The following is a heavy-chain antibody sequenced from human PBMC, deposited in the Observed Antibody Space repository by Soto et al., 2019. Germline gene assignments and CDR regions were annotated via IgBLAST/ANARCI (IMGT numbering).Heavy chain of an antibody. CDR1: GFTFSIYG. CDR2: IWYDGSNK. Sequence: GGSLRLSCAASGFTFSIYGMHWFRQAPGKGLEWVAVIWYDGSNKYYADSVKGRFTISRDNSKNTLYLQMNSLRAEDTAVYYCARVGSGASGYYSKWGYFQHWGQGTLVTVSS. J-gene: IGHJ1*01. CDR3: ARVGSGASGYYSKWGYFQH. D-gene: IGHD3-22*01. V-gene: IGHV3-33*01.